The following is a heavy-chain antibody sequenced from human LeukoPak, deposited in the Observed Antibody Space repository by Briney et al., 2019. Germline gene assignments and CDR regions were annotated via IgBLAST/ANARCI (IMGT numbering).Heavy chain of an antibody. V-gene: IGHV4-31*03. J-gene: IGHJ4*02. CDR2: IYYSGTT. D-gene: IGHD5-24*01. CDR1: GGSISSSAYY. CDR3: ARDNMAINRYFDY. Sequence: SQTLSLTCTVSGGSISSSAYYWSWIRQYPGKSLEWIGYIYYSGTTYYNPSLTSRLTISIDTSKNQFSLKLSSVTAADTAVYYCARDNMAINRYFDYWGQGTLVTVTS.